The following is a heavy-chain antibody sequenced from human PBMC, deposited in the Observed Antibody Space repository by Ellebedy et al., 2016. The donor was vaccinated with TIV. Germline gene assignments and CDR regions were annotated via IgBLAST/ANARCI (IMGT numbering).Heavy chain of an antibody. CDR3: ARYSGRGSFDF. CDR1: GFTFRNYW. V-gene: IGHV3-7*01. CDR2: IKENGAET. D-gene: IGHD2-21*01. J-gene: IGHJ4*02. Sequence: GESLKISCAASGFTFRNYWMTWLRQAPGKGLEWVANIKENGAETYYGDSVEGRFTISRDNARSSVRLQMNNLRVEDTAVYYCARYSGRGSFDFWGQGTLVTVSS.